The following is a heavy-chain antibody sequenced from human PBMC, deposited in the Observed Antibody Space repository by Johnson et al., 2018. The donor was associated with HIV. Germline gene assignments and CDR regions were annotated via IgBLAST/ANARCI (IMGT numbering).Heavy chain of an antibody. CDR1: GFTVTRNY. CDR3: ATDIVVVLALGGDAFDI. CDR2: FYSGDST. J-gene: IGHJ3*02. V-gene: IGHV3-66*01. Sequence: VLLVESGGGLVQPGGSLRLSCAASGFTVTRNYLSWVRQAPGKGLEWVSTFYSGDSTYYADSVKGRFTISRDNSKNTLYLQMNSLRAEDTAVYYCATDIVVVLALGGDAFDIWGQGTMVIVSS. D-gene: IGHD2-2*01.